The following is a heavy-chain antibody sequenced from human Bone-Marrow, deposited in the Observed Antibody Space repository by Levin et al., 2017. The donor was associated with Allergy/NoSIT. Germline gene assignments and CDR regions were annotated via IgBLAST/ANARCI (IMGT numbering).Heavy chain of an antibody. CDR2: FSWNSGTI. Sequence: PGGSLRLSCAASGFTVGDFAMHWVRQGPGKGLEWVAGFSWNSGTIAYADSVKGRFTVSRDNAKNSLYLEMNSLRPEDTALYYCTSAGGIYYYDSSGNSLGGFFDVWGRGTLVTVSS. CDR1: GFTVGDFA. CDR3: TSAGGIYYYDSSGNSLGGFFDV. V-gene: IGHV3-9*01. D-gene: IGHD3-22*01. J-gene: IGHJ2*01.